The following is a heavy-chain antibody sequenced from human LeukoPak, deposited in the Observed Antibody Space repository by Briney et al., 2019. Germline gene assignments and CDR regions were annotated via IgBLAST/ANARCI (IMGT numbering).Heavy chain of an antibody. CDR3: ARDLGGSTRYNWFDP. CDR1: GYTFTGYY. CDR2: INPSGGST. D-gene: IGHD1-26*01. V-gene: IGHV1-46*01. J-gene: IGHJ5*02. Sequence: GASVKVSCKASGYTFTGYYMHWVRQAPGQGLEWMGIINPSGGSTSYAQKFQGRVTMTRDTSTSTVYMELSSLRSEDTAVYYCARDLGGSTRYNWFDPWGQGTLVTVSS.